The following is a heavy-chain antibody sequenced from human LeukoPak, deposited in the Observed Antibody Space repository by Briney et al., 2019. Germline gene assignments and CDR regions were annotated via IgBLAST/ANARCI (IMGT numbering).Heavy chain of an antibody. J-gene: IGHJ4*02. Sequence: GGSLRLSCAASGFTFSTYGLHWVRQAPGKGLEWVAVISYDGSRIYYADSVKGRFTISRDNSKNTLYLQMNSLRAEDTAVYYCARDPTFYYGSGSFWYFDYWGQGTLVTVSS. CDR1: GFTFSTYG. D-gene: IGHD3-10*01. CDR3: ARDPTFYYGSGSFWYFDY. CDR2: ISYDGSRI. V-gene: IGHV3-30*03.